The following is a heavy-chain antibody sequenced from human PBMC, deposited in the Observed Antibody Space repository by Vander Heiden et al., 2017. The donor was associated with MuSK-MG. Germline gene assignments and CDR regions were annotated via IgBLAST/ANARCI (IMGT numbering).Heavy chain of an antibody. CDR1: IRLHHRL. D-gene: IGHD3-16*01. CDR2: IVPGGGTT. V-gene: IGHV1-46*01. CDR3: AREGGGLASPNKNFDF. J-gene: IGHJ4*02. Sequence: QVQLAQSGAEMKQPWGLSEGLLQGIWIRLHHRLMHWVRQAPGQGLEWMGLIVPGGGTTIYAQKFQGRVTMTRDTSTNTVYMELSSLKSEDTAVYFCAREGGGLASPNKNFDFWGQGTLVTVSS.